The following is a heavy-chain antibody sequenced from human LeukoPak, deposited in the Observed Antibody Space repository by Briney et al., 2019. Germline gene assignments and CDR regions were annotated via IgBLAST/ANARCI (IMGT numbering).Heavy chain of an antibody. Sequence: PSETLSLTCAVYGGSFSGCYWSWIRQPPGKGLEWIGEINHSGSTNYNPSLESRVTISVDTSKNQFSLKLSSVTAADTAVYYCARGVAGTTFLSDYWGQGTLVIVSS. CDR1: GGSFSGCY. J-gene: IGHJ4*02. D-gene: IGHD6-19*01. CDR3: ARGVAGTTFLSDY. V-gene: IGHV4-34*01. CDR2: INHSGST.